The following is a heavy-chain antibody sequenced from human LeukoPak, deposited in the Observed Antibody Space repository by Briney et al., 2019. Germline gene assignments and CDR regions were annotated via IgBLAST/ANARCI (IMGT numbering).Heavy chain of an antibody. Sequence: PGGSLRLSCAASGFTFSSYSMNWVRQAPGKGLEWVLSISSGSGYIYYADSVKGRFTISRDNAKNSLYLQMNSLRAEDTAVYYCARDVGATRRFFDYWGQGTLVTVSS. D-gene: IGHD1-26*01. V-gene: IGHV3-21*01. CDR3: ARDVGATRRFFDY. CDR2: ISSGSGYI. J-gene: IGHJ4*02. CDR1: GFTFSSYS.